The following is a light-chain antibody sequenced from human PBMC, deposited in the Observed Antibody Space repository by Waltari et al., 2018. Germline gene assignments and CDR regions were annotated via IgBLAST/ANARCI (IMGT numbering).Light chain of an antibody. CDR1: QGISTY. CDR2: AAS. V-gene: IGKV1-9*01. Sequence: DIQLTQSPSFLSASVGDRVTITCRASQGISTYLAWYQQKPGKAPKLLISAASTLQTGVPSRFSGSGYVTEFNLTISSLQPGDFATYYCQQLNSLPRTFGQGTKVEIK. J-gene: IGKJ1*01. CDR3: QQLNSLPRT.